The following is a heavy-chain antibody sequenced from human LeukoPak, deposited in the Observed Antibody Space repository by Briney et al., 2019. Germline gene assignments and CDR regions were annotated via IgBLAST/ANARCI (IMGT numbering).Heavy chain of an antibody. CDR1: GFTLNKYW. V-gene: IGHV3-7*05. Sequence: SGGSLRLSCAASGFTLNKYWIKWVGQAAGKGGKLLTNITQDGSENYYVDSVTRRFTISTYNATNSLSLQMLSLRAEDTAVYYCTTFHSRLTDYWGEGTLVTVSS. CDR2: ITQDGSEN. J-gene: IGHJ4*02. CDR3: TTFHSRLTDY. D-gene: IGHD6-13*01.